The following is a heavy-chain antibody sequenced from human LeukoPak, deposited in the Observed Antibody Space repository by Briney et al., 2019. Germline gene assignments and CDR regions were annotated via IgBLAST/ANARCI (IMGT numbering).Heavy chain of an antibody. CDR2: ISANGVDT. CDR3: ARGGYNNTWYAEYFQH. V-gene: IGHV3-23*01. J-gene: IGHJ1*01. CDR1: GFTFSTYA. Sequence: GGSLRLSCAVSGFTFSTYAMSWVRQAPGRGLEWVSAISANGVDTYYADSVKGRFTISRDNSKNTLYLQMNSLRAEDTAVYFCARGGYNNTWYAEYFQHWGQGTLVTVSS. D-gene: IGHD6-13*01.